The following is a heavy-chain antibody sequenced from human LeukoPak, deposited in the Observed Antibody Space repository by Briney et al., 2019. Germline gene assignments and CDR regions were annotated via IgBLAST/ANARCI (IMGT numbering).Heavy chain of an antibody. CDR3: ARDGGRGYSGYDGGYFDY. CDR1: GYTFTGYY. V-gene: IGHV1-2*02. D-gene: IGHD5-12*01. Sequence: ASVKVSCKASGYTFTGYYMHWVRQAPGQGLEWMGWINPNSGGTNYAQKFQGRVTMTRDTSISTSYMELSRLRSEDTAVYYCARDGGRGYSGYDGGYFDYWGQGTLVTVSS. CDR2: INPNSGGT. J-gene: IGHJ4*02.